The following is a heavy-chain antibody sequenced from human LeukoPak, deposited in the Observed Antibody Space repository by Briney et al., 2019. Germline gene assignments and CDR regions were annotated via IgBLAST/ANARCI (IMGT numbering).Heavy chain of an antibody. Sequence: SGPTLVKPTQTLTLTCTFSGFSLTTGGVGVGWIRQPPGKALEWLAVIYWDDDKRYSPSLKSRLTISKDTSKNQVVLTMTNMDPADTATYYCAHRPPGAAGVEWSFDYWGQGTLVTVSS. CDR1: GFSLTTGGVG. CDR3: AHRPPGAAGVEWSFDY. CDR2: IYWDDDK. V-gene: IGHV2-5*02. D-gene: IGHD6-13*01. J-gene: IGHJ4*02.